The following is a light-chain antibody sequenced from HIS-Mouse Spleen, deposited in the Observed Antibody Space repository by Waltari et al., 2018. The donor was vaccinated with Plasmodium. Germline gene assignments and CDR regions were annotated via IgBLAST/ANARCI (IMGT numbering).Light chain of an antibody. Sequence: DIEMTQSPSSLSASVGERVTLTCKASQDISSNLNWYQQKPGQAPKLLIYDASNWDTGIPARFSGSGSGTEFTFTISSLQSEDIATYYCQQYNNRPYTFGQGTKLEIK. CDR3: QQYNNRPYT. CDR2: DAS. J-gene: IGKJ2*01. V-gene: IGKV1-33*01. CDR1: QDISSN.